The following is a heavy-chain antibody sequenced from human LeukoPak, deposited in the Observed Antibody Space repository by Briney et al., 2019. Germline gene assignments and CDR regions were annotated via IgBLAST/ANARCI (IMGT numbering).Heavy chain of an antibody. CDR1: GGSISSTNYY. CDR3: ARHGHRNFVSEAFDI. CDR2: IYYSGSA. Sequence: PSEPPSLTCTVSGGSISSTNYYWGWIRQPPGNRLEWIGNIYYSGSAYYNPSLKTRVTIAIDTSNNHFSLKLSSVTAADTAVYYCARHGHRNFVSEAFDIWGQGTMVTVSS. V-gene: IGHV4-39*01. D-gene: IGHD3-16*02. J-gene: IGHJ3*02.